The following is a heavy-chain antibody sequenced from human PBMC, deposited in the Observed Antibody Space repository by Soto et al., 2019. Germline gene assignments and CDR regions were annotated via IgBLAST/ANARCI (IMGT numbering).Heavy chain of an antibody. CDR1: GDSISSHY. CDR3: ARPRGTTPAVWYFDL. D-gene: IGHD1-26*01. J-gene: IGHJ2*01. Sequence: QVQLQESGPGLVKPSETLSLTCTVSGDSISSHYWSWIRQPPGKGLEWIGYVYHKGKTDSNPSLKSRVTISMDTSKNQVSLSLTSVTAADTAVYYCARPRGTTPAVWYFDLWGRGTRVTVSS. CDR2: VYHKGKT. V-gene: IGHV4-59*08.